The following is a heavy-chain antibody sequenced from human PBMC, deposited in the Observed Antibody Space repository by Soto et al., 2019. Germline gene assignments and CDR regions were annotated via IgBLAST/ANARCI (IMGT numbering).Heavy chain of an antibody. CDR1: GFTFSSYG. CDR3: ARDDEVSGWSDY. D-gene: IGHD6-19*01. Sequence: QVQLVETGGGVVQPGRSLRLSCAASGFTFSSYGMHWVRQAPGKGLEWVAVIWYDGSNKYYADSVKGRFTISRDNSKNTLYLQMNSLRAEDTAVYYCARDDEVSGWSDYWGQGTLVTVSS. CDR2: IWYDGSNK. J-gene: IGHJ4*02. V-gene: IGHV3-33*01.